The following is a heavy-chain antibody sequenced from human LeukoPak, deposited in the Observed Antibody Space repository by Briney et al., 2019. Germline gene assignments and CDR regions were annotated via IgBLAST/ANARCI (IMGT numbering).Heavy chain of an antibody. V-gene: IGHV4-34*01. CDR2: INHSGST. Sequence: SETLSLTCAVYGGSFSGYYWSWIPQSPGKGLEWIGEINHSGSTNHNPSLKSRVTISVDTSKNQFSLKLSSVTAADTAVYYCATGSAAGDFDYWGQGTLVTVSS. CDR1: GGSFSGYY. CDR3: ATGSAAGDFDY. D-gene: IGHD6-13*01. J-gene: IGHJ4*02.